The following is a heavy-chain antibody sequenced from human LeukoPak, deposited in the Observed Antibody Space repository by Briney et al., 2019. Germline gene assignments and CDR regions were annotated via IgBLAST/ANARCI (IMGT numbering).Heavy chain of an antibody. CDR1: GFTFSSNY. CDR2: IYSGGST. Sequence: GGSLRLSCAASGFTFSSNYMSWVRQAPGKGLEWVSVIYSGGSTYYADSVKGRFTISRDNSKNTLYLQMNSLRAEDTAVYYCARAKAVAVFDYWGQGTLVTVSS. J-gene: IGHJ4*02. CDR3: ARAKAVAVFDY. D-gene: IGHD6-19*01. V-gene: IGHV3-53*01.